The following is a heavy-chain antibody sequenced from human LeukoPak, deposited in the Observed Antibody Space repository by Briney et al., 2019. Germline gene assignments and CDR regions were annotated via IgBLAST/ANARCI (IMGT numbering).Heavy chain of an antibody. CDR2: IYYSGST. CDR1: GGSISSYY. V-gene: IGHV4-59*01. J-gene: IGHJ4*02. CDR3: ARSVGFLDTAMSYFDY. D-gene: IGHD5-18*01. Sequence: SETLSLTCTVPGGSISSYYWSWIRQPPGKGLEWIGYIYYSGSTNYNPSLKSRVTISVDTSKNQFSLKLSSVTAADTAVYYCARSVGFLDTAMSYFDYWGQGTLVTVSS.